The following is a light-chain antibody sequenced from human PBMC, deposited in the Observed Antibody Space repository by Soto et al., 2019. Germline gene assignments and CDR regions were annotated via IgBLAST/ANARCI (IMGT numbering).Light chain of an antibody. CDR1: SPDIGAYNL. CDR3: CEYSSRRPLV. V-gene: IGLV2-14*03. CDR2: DVR. J-gene: IGLJ3*02. Sequence: QSALTQPASVSGSPGQSVTISCSGTSPDIGAYNLVSWYQQPPGTAPKLLIDDVRQSPSAVSYRFSDSKAGTSPSLTISQLEDEDDSYYYCCEYSSRRPLVFGGGTKVTVL.